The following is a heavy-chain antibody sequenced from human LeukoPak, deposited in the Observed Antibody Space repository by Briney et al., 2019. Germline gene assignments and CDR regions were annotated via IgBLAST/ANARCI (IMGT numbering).Heavy chain of an antibody. Sequence: PGGSLRLSCAASGFTFSSYAMHWVRQAPGKGLEWVAVISYDGSNKYYADSVKGRFTISRDNSKNTLYLQMNSLRAEDTAVYYRARGSWYYDSSGYYRLDYWGQGTLVTVSS. V-gene: IGHV3-30-3*01. CDR3: ARGSWYYDSSGYYRLDY. D-gene: IGHD3-22*01. J-gene: IGHJ4*02. CDR2: ISYDGSNK. CDR1: GFTFSSYA.